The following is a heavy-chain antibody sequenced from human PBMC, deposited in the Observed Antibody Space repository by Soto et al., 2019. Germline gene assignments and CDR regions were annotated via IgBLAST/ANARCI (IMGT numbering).Heavy chain of an antibody. J-gene: IGHJ5*02. CDR2: ISAYNGNT. V-gene: IGHV1-18*01. CDR1: GYTFTSYG. D-gene: IGHD6-13*01. CDR3: ARAWAAAGPLDA. Sequence: QVQLVQSGAEVKKPGASVKVSCKASGYTFTSYGISWVRQAPGQGLEWMGWISAYNGNTNYAQKLQGRVTQTTDTSTGTAYKGLRRLRSDGTAVYYCARAWAAAGPLDAWGQGTLVTVSS.